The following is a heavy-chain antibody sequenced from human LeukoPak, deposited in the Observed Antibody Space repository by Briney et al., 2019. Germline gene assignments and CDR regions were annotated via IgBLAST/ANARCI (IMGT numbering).Heavy chain of an antibody. D-gene: IGHD3-10*01. CDR2: VSYGGDIE. CDR1: GFKLSTYG. CDR3: AKVRWFGELSTPDAFDI. V-gene: IGHV3-30*18. Sequence: GSLRLSCVASGFKLSTYGMHWVRQAPDKGLEWVALVSYGGDIEYYADSVKGRFTISRDNSKNTLYLEMSSLRPDDTAVYYCAKVRWFGELSTPDAFDIWGQGTLVTVSS. J-gene: IGHJ3*02.